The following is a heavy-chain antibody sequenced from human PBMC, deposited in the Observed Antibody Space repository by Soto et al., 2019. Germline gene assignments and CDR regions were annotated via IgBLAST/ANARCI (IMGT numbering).Heavy chain of an antibody. J-gene: IGHJ4*02. CDR3: ARDLTMIVVASGY. V-gene: IGHV1-3*04. D-gene: IGHD3-22*01. Sequence: GASVKPSCKDCGYIFTNNAMHWVRQAPGQRLEWMGWINTANDNTKYSQKFQGRVIITRDTSASTAYMELSSLRSEDTAVYYCARDLTMIVVASGYWGQGTLVTVSS. CDR1: GYIFTNNA. CDR2: INTANDNT.